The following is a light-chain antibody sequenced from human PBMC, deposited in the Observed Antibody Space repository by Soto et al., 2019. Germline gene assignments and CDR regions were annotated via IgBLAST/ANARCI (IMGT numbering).Light chain of an antibody. CDR2: DTS. CDR3: LLAYSGAHVV. V-gene: IGLV7-46*01. CDR1: TGAVTSGHY. J-gene: IGLJ2*01. Sequence: QTVVTQEPSVTVSPGGTVTLTCGSSTGAVTSGHYPYWFQQRPGQAPRTLIYDTSNKHSWTPARFSGSLLGGKAALTLSGAQPEDEAEYYCLLAYSGAHVVFGGGTTLTVL.